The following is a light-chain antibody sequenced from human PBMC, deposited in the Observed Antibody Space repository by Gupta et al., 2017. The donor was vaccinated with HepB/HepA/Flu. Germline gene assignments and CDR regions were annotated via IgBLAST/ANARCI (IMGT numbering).Light chain of an antibody. V-gene: IGLV8-61*01. CDR2: SKN. CDR3: LIHMGSGIWE. J-gene: IGLJ3*02. Sequence: QTVVTQEPSFSVSPGGTVTLTCGLSSGSVSTNSHPSWYQQTPGQAPRTLIYSKNTRSFGVPDRFSGSILGNKAALTITGAQADDESDYYCLIHMGSGIWEFGGGTKLTVL. CDR1: SGSVSTNSH.